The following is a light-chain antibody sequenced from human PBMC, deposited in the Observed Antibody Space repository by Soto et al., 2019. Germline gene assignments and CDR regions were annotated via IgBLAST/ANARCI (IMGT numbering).Light chain of an antibody. V-gene: IGKV3-20*01. Sequence: EIELTQSPGTLSLSSGERATLSCRASQSVRSNYLAWYQQKPGQAPRLLIDGASSSATGIPDRFGGSGSGTDFTLTISRLGPEDVAEYYCQQYASSPLTFGGGTKLEIK. J-gene: IGKJ4*01. CDR2: GAS. CDR3: QQYASSPLT. CDR1: QSVRSNY.